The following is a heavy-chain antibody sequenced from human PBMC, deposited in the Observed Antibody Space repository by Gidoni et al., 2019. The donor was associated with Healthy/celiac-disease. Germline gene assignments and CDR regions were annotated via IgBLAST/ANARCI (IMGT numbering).Heavy chain of an antibody. Sequence: QVQLQESVPGLVKPSETLSLTCTVSGYSISSGYYGGWIRQPPGKGLEWIGSIYHSGSTDYNPSLKSRVTISVDTSKNQFSLKLSSVTAADTAVYYCARTITMTLWGGFDYWGQGTLVTVSS. D-gene: IGHD3-22*01. J-gene: IGHJ4*02. CDR1: GYSISSGYY. CDR2: IYHSGST. V-gene: IGHV4-38-2*02. CDR3: ARTITMTLWGGFDY.